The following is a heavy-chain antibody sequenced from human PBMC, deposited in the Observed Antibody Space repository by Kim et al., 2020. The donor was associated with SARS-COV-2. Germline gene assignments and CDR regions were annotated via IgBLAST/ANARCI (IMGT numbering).Heavy chain of an antibody. J-gene: IGHJ4*02. D-gene: IGHD2-21*02. CDR3: AREGASGDLDY. V-gene: IGHV1-69*04. Sequence: NSAQKFQGRVKITADKSTSTAYMELSSLRSEDTAVYYCAREGASGDLDYWGQGTLVTVSS.